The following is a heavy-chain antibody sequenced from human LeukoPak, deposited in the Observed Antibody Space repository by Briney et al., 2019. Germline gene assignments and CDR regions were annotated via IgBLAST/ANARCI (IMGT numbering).Heavy chain of an antibody. J-gene: IGHJ4*02. CDR3: ARDYSSSWDPSREFDY. CDR1: GFIFSAYT. Sequence: GGSLRLSCAASGFIFSAYTMKWVRQAPGKGLEWVSSISSGGSYIFYADPLKGRFTISRDNAKNSLYLQMNSLRVEDTAVYYCARDYSSSWDPSREFDYWGQGTLVTVSS. D-gene: IGHD6-13*01. V-gene: IGHV3-21*01. CDR2: ISSGGSYI.